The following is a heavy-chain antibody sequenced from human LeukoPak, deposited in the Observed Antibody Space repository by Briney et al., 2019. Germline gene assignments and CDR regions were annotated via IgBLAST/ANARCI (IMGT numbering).Heavy chain of an antibody. Sequence: GGSPRLSCAASGFTFSSYEMTWVRQAPGKGLEWVSYISSSGSTIYYADSVKGRFTISRDNAKNSLYPQMNSLRAEDTAVYYCAELGITMIGGVWGKGTTVTISS. J-gene: IGHJ6*04. CDR2: ISSSGSTI. CDR3: AELGITMIGGV. V-gene: IGHV3-48*03. D-gene: IGHD3-10*02. CDR1: GFTFSSYE.